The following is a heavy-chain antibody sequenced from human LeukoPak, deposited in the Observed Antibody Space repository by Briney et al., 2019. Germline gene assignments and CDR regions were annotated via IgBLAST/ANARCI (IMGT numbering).Heavy chain of an antibody. CDR3: ARGSRGIDY. CDR1: GFTFSDHY. Sequence: GGSLRLSCAASGFTFSDHYMDCVRQAPGKGLEWVGRTRNKANSYTTEYAASVRGRFTISRDDSKNSLYLQMNSLKTEDTAVYYCARGSRGIDYWGQGTLVTVSS. CDR2: TRNKANSYTT. D-gene: IGHD2-15*01. V-gene: IGHV3-72*01. J-gene: IGHJ4*02.